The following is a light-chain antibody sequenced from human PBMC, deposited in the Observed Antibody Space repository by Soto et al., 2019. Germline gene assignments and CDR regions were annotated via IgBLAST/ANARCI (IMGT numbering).Light chain of an antibody. J-gene: IGLJ1*01. V-gene: IGLV2-8*01. CDR3: SSYAGSNIYV. CDR1: SSDVGGYNF. CDR2: EVS. Sequence: QSVLAQPPSASGSPGQSVTISCTGTSSDVGGYNFVSWYQHHPGKAPKVIIYEVSKRPSGVPNRFSGSKSGNTASLTVSGLQAEDEADYYCSSYAGSNIYVFGPGTKVTVL.